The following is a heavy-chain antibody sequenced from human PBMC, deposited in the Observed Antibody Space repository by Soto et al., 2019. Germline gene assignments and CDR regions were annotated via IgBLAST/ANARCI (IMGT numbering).Heavy chain of an antibody. CDR3: AKVDIIVVVAATGAFDI. CDR1: GFTFSSYA. Sequence: EVQLLESGGGLVQPGGSLRLSCAASGFTFSSYAMSWVRQAPGKGLEWVSAISGSGGSTYYADSVKGRFTISRDNSKNTLYLQMNSLRVEDTAVYYCAKVDIIVVVAATGAFDIWGQGTLVTVSS. J-gene: IGHJ3*02. D-gene: IGHD2-15*01. CDR2: ISGSGGST. V-gene: IGHV3-23*01.